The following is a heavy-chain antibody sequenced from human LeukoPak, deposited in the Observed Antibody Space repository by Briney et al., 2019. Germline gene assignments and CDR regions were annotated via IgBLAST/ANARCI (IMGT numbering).Heavy chain of an antibody. D-gene: IGHD2-2*01. Sequence: GGSLRLSCAASGFTFSSYGMHWVRQAPGKGLEWVAFIRYDGSNKYYADSVEGRFTISRDNSKNTLYLQMNSLRAEDTAVYYCAKDSGRIVVVPAASDYWGQGTLVTVSS. CDR2: IRYDGSNK. CDR1: GFTFSSYG. CDR3: AKDSGRIVVVPAASDY. V-gene: IGHV3-30*02. J-gene: IGHJ4*02.